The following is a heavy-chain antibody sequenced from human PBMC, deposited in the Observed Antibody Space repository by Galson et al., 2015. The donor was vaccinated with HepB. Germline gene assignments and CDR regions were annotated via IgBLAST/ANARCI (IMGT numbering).Heavy chain of an antibody. CDR2: IIPIFGIA. Sequence: SVKVSCKASGGTFSSYAISWVRQAPGQGLEWMGGIIPIFGIANYAQKFQGRVTITADESTSTAYMELSSLRSEDTAVYYCARGSMATKIFDYWGQGTLVTVSS. D-gene: IGHD5-24*01. CDR3: ARGSMATKIFDY. V-gene: IGHV1-69*13. CDR1: GGTFSSYA. J-gene: IGHJ4*02.